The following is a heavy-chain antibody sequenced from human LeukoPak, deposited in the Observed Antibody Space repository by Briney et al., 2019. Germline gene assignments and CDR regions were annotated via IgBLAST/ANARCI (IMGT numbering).Heavy chain of an antibody. CDR2: IYYSGST. CDR1: GGSISSYY. Sequence: SETLSLTCTVSGGSISSYYWSWIRQPPGKRLEWIGYIYYSGSTNYNPSLKSRVTISVDTSKNQFSLKLSSVTAADTAVYYCARRPPPQWELLEDAFDIWGQGTMVTVSS. J-gene: IGHJ3*02. D-gene: IGHD1-26*01. CDR3: ARRPPPQWELLEDAFDI. V-gene: IGHV4-59*08.